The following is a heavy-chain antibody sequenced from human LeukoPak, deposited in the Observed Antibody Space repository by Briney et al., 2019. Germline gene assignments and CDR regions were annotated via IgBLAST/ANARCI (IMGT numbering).Heavy chain of an antibody. Sequence: SETLSLTCTVSGGSISSSSYYWGWIRQPPGTGLEWIGSIYYSGSTYYNPSLKSRVTISVDTSKNQFSLKLSSVTTADTAVYYCARERVVVVRLVAFDIWGQGTMVTVSS. D-gene: IGHD3-22*01. J-gene: IGHJ3*02. V-gene: IGHV4-39*07. CDR1: GGSISSSSYY. CDR3: ARERVVVVRLVAFDI. CDR2: IYYSGST.